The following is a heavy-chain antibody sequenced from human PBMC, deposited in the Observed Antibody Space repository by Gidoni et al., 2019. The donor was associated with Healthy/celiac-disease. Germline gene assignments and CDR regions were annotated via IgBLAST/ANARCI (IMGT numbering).Heavy chain of an antibody. Sequence: QVQLVESGGGVVQPGGSLRLSCAASGFTFGRYAMPWVRQAPGKGLGWVAVISYDGSNKYYADSVKGRFTISRDNSKNTLYLQMNSLRAEDTAVYYCARGHYYDSSGYYYLYYFDYWGQGTLVTVSS. J-gene: IGHJ4*02. CDR1: GFTFGRYA. D-gene: IGHD3-22*01. CDR3: ARGHYYDSSGYYYLYYFDY. V-gene: IGHV3-30*04. CDR2: ISYDGSNK.